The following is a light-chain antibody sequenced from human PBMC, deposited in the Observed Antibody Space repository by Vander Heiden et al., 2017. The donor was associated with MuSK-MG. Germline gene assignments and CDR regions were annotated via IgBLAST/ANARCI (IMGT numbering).Light chain of an antibody. Sequence: QSALPQPASVSGSPGQSITISCTGTSSDIGGYDFVSWYQQHPGKAPKLMIYDVSKRPSGVSNRFSGSKSDNTASLTISGLQAEDEADYYCSSYTSTVTLVVFGGGTKLTVL. J-gene: IGLJ2*01. CDR2: DVS. CDR1: SSDIGGYDF. V-gene: IGLV2-14*03. CDR3: SSYTSTVTLVV.